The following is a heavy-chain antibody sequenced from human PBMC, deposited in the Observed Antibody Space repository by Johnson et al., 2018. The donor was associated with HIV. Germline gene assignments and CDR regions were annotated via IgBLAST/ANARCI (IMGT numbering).Heavy chain of an antibody. CDR2: IWYDGSNK. J-gene: IGHJ3*02. V-gene: IGHV3-33*06. CDR3: AKDLIAARRGCDAFDI. CDR1: GFTFSSYT. Sequence: QVQLVESGGGLVQPGGSLRLSCVASGFTFSSYTMHWVRQAPGKGLEWVAIIWYDGSNKYYADSVRGRFTISRDNSKNTLYLQMNSLRAEDTAVYYCAKDLIAARRGCDAFDIWGQGTMVTVSS. D-gene: IGHD6-6*01.